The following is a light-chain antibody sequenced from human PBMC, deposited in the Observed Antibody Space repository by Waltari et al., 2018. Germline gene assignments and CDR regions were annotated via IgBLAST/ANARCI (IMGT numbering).Light chain of an antibody. J-gene: IGLJ2*01. CDR2: EDS. Sequence: SYELTQPPSVAVSPGKPARIPRSGDALPKKYSYWYQQKSGQAPVLVIYEDSERPSGIPERFSGSSSGTMATLTISGAQVEDEADYYCYSSDSSGTQGVFGGGTKLTVL. V-gene: IGLV3-10*01. CDR1: ALPKKY. CDR3: YSSDSSGTQGV.